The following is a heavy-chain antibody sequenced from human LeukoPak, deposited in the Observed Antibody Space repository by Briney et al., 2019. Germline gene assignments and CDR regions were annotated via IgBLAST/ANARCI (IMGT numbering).Heavy chain of an antibody. D-gene: IGHD3-3*01. CDR2: INHSGST. V-gene: IGHV4-34*01. Sequence: SETLSLTCAVYGGSFSGYYWSWIRQPPGKGLEWIGEINHSGSTNYNPSLKSRVTISVDKSKNQFSLKLSSVTAADTAVYYCASSQMSGTYYTSACDVWGQGTMVTVSS. CDR3: ASSQMSGTYYTSACDV. CDR1: GGSFSGYY. J-gene: IGHJ3*01.